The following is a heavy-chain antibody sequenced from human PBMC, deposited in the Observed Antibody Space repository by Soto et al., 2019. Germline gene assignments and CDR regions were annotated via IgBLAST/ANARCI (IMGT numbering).Heavy chain of an antibody. D-gene: IGHD2-2*01. Sequence: QVQLVQSGAAVKKPGASVKVSCKASGYTFTSYDINWVRQATGQGHEWMGWMNPNSGNTGYAQKFQGRVTMTRNTSISTAYMELSSLRSEDTAGYYCARAPRVVPAATYFDYWCQGTLVTVSS. CDR1: GYTFTSYD. CDR3: ARAPRVVPAATYFDY. CDR2: MNPNSGNT. J-gene: IGHJ4*02. V-gene: IGHV1-8*01.